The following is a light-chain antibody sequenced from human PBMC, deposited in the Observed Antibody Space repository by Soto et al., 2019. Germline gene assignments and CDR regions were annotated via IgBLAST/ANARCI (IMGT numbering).Light chain of an antibody. CDR1: QSVSSN. CDR2: GAS. CDR3: QQYNNRPTIT. J-gene: IGKJ5*01. V-gene: IGKV3-15*01. Sequence: EIVMTHSPATLSVSPGERAPHSCRSSQSVSSNLAWSQQKPDQAPRLLXYGASTRATGIPARFSGSGSGAEFTLTISSLQSEAFAFYDGQQYNNRPTITFGPGTRLEIK.